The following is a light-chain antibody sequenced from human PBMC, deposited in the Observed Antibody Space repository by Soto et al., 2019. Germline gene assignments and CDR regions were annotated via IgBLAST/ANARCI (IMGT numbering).Light chain of an antibody. CDR1: QDISNY. J-gene: IGKJ4*01. CDR2: DAS. Sequence: DIQMTKSPSSLTASVGDRGPITYQASQDISNYLNWYQQKPGKAPKLLIYDASNLETGVPSRFSGSGSGTDFTFTISSLQPEDIATYYCQQYDNLPLTFGGGTKVDIK. CDR3: QQYDNLPLT. V-gene: IGKV1-33*01.